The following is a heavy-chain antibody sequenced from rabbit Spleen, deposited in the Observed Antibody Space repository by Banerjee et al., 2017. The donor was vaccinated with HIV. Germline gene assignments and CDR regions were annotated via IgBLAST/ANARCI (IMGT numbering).Heavy chain of an antibody. V-gene: IGHV1S40*01. D-gene: IGHD1-1*01. CDR3: ARDLTGVIGWNFNL. Sequence: QSLEESGGDLVKPGASLTLTCTASGFSFSSSDYMCWVRQAPGKGLEWISCIAGSNSGFTYSATWAKGRFTVSKTSSTTVTLQMTSLTVADTATYFCARDLTGVIGWNFNLWGPGTLVTVS. J-gene: IGHJ4*01. CDR2: IAGSNSGFT. CDR1: GFSFSSSDY.